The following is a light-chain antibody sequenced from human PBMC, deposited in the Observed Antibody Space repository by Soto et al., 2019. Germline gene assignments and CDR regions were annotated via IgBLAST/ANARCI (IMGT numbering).Light chain of an antibody. CDR2: GAS. J-gene: IGKJ2*01. V-gene: IGKV3-15*01. CDR3: QQYNDWPRT. Sequence: EIVMTQSPATLSVSPGERATLSCRASQSVTSNLAWYQQKLGQAPRLLIYGASPRATGIPARFSGSGSGTEFTLTISRLQSEDFAIFYCQQYNDWPRTFGQGTKL. CDR1: QSVTSN.